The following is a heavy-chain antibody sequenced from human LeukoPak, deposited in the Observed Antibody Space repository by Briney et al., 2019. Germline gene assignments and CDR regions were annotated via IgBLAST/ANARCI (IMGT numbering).Heavy chain of an antibody. J-gene: IGHJ6*02. CDR2: IWYDGSNK. D-gene: IGHD3-3*01. Sequence: GRSLRLSCAASGFTFSSYGMHWVRQAPGKGLEWVAVIWYDGSNKYYADSVKGRFTISRDNSKNTLYLQMNSLRAEDTAVYYCARDPTIFGVVILGMDVWGQGTTVTVSS. CDR3: ARDPTIFGVVILGMDV. CDR1: GFTFSSYG. V-gene: IGHV3-33*01.